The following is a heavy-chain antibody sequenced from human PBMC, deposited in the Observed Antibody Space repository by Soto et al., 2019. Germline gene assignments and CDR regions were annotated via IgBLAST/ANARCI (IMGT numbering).Heavy chain of an antibody. CDR1: GFTFSSYD. V-gene: IGHV3-13*01. J-gene: IGHJ6*02. D-gene: IGHD3-10*01. CDR2: IGTAGDT. Sequence: EVQLVESGGGLVQPGGSLRLSWAASGFTFSSYDMHWVRQATGKGLEWVSAIGTAGDTYYPGSVKGRFTISRENAKNSWYLQMNSLRAEDTAVSYCARWMGGAGGPGSYKGDMDVWGQGTTVTVSS. CDR3: ARWMGGAGGPGSYKGDMDV.